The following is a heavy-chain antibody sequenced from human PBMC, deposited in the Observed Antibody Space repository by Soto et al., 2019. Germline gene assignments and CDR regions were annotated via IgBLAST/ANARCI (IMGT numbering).Heavy chain of an antibody. CDR3: AKGPSVGVTMIVVPGAFDI. V-gene: IGHV3-30*18. CDR1: GFTFSIYG. CDR2: ISYDGSNK. Sequence: PGGSLRLSCAASGFTFSIYGMHWVRQAPGKGLEWVTVISYDGSNKYYADSVKGRFTISRDNSKNTLYLQMNSLRAEDTAVYYCAKGPSVGVTMIVVPGAFDIWGQGTMVTVSS. D-gene: IGHD3-22*01. J-gene: IGHJ3*02.